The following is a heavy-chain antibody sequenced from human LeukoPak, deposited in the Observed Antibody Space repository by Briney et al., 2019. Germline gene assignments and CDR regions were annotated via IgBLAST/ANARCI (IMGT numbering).Heavy chain of an antibody. CDR1: GGSISSSSYY. Sequence: SETLSLTCTVSGGSISSSSYYWSWIRQPAGKGLEWIGRTYTSGSTNYNPSLKSRVTMSVDTSKNQFSLKLSSVTAADTAVYYCARVSLVRGAPDYYFDYWGQGTLVTVSS. V-gene: IGHV4-61*02. D-gene: IGHD3-10*01. CDR2: TYTSGST. CDR3: ARVSLVRGAPDYYFDY. J-gene: IGHJ4*02.